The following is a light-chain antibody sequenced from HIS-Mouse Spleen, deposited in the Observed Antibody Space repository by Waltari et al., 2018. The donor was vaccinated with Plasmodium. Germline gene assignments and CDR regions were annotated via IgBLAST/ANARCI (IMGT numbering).Light chain of an antibody. V-gene: IGKV3-15*01. CDR2: GAS. Sequence: EIVMTQSPATLSVSPGERATLSCRASQSVSSNLAWYQQKPGQAPRLLIYGASTRATGIPARFSGSGSGTEFTPNLSSLQSENFAVYYCQQYNNRSFTFGPGTKVDIK. CDR3: QQYNNRSFT. J-gene: IGKJ3*01. CDR1: QSVSSN.